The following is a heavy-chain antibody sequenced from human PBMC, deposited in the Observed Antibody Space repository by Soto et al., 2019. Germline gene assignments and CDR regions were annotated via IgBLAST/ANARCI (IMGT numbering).Heavy chain of an antibody. D-gene: IGHD4-17*01. CDR1: GGSVSIGDYL. CDR3: ARARGGDSGDYASLFDR. CDR2: IHDSGNT. V-gene: IGHV4-30-4*01. J-gene: IGHJ5*02. Sequence: SETLSLTCTVFGGSVSIGDYLWSWIRQSPGKGLEWIGYIHDSGNTYYNPSLKSRVTIPLDTSKNQFSLKVTSMTAADTAVYFCARARGGDSGDYASLFDRWGQGNLVTVSS.